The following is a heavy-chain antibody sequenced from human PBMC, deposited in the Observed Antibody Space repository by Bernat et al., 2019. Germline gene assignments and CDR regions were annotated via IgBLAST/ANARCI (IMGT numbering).Heavy chain of an antibody. V-gene: IGHV3-49*05. D-gene: IGHD6-19*01. CDR1: GFTFGDYA. J-gene: IGHJ3*02. Sequence: EVQLVESGGGLVKPGRSLRLSCTASGFTFGDYAMSWFRQAPGKGLEWVGFIRSKAYGGTTEYAASVKGRFTISRDDSKSIAYLQMNSLKTEDTAVYYCTRDFVAGGSTRNDAFDIWGQGTMVTVSS. CDR3: TRDFVAGGSTRNDAFDI. CDR2: IRSKAYGGTT.